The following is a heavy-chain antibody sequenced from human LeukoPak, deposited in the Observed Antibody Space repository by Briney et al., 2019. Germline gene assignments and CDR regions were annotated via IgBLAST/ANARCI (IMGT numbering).Heavy chain of an antibody. CDR1: GYTFTSYD. V-gene: IGHV1-8*01. D-gene: IGHD2-15*01. CDR3: ARERGRYCSGGSCLTGFDP. J-gene: IGHJ5*02. CDR2: MNPNSGNT. Sequence: GASVKVSCKASGYTFTSYDINWVRQATGQGLGWMGWMNPNSGNTGYAQKFQGRVTMTRNTSISTAYMELSSLRSEDTAVYYCARERGRYCSGGSCLTGFDPWGQGTLVTVSS.